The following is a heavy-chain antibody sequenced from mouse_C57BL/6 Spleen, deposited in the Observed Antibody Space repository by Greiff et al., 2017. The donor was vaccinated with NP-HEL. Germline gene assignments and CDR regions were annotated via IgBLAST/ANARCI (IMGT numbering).Heavy chain of an antibody. V-gene: IGHV3-6*01. CDR2: ISYDGSN. Sequence: EVKLQESGPGLVKPSQSLSLTCSVTGYSITSGYYWNWIRQFPGNKLEWMGYISYDGSNNYNPSLKNRISITRDTSKNQFFLKLNSVTTEDTATYYCARDGGTGTFDYWGQGTTLTVSS. CDR3: ARDGGTGTFDY. D-gene: IGHD4-1*01. J-gene: IGHJ2*01. CDR1: GYSITSGYY.